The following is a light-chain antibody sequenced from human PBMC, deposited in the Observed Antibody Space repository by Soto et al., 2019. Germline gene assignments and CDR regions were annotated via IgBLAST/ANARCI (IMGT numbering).Light chain of an antibody. CDR1: QSVSRNY. Sequence: EIVLTQSPGTLSLSPRERATLSCRASQSVSRNYLAWYQQKPGQAPRLLIYGASNRATDIPERYTGGGSATDFTLTISRLEPEDFAVYYCQKYGTSPPLTFGGGTKVEIK. CDR3: QKYGTSPPLT. J-gene: IGKJ4*01. CDR2: GAS. V-gene: IGKV3-20*01.